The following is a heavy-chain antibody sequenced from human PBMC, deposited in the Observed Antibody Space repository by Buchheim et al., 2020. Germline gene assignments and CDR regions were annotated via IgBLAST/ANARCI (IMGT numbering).Heavy chain of an antibody. CDR3: AKDGWRFLGYYYYGMDV. CDR2: ISGSGGST. D-gene: IGHD3-3*01. Sequence: EVQLLESGGGLVQPGGSLRLSCAASGFTFSSYAMSWVRQAPGKGLEWVSAISGSGGSTYYADSVKGRFTISRDNSKNTPYLQMNSLRAEDTAVYYCAKDGWRFLGYYYYGMDVWGQGTT. V-gene: IGHV3-23*01. J-gene: IGHJ6*02. CDR1: GFTFSSYA.